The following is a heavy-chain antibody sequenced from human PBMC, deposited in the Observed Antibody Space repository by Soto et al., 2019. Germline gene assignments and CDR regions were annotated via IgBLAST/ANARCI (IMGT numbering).Heavy chain of an antibody. V-gene: IGHV4-59*12. CDR1: GGSITTYY. Sequence: PSETLSLTCTVSGGSITTYYWRWIRQPPGKGLEWIGHIYYSGSTYYNPSLKSRVTISVDTPKNQFSLKLSSVTAADTAVYYCASRPSGSGFDPWGQGTLVTVSS. D-gene: IGHD1-26*01. CDR3: ASRPSGSGFDP. CDR2: IYYSGST. J-gene: IGHJ5*02.